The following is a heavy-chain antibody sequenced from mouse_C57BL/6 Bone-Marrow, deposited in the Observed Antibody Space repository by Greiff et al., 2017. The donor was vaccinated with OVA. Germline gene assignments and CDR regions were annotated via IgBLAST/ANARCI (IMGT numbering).Heavy chain of an antibody. J-gene: IGHJ4*01. CDR2: ISSGGDYI. Sequence: DVHLVESGEGLVKPGGSLKLSCAASGFTFSSYAMSWVRQTPEKRLEWVAYISSGGDYIYYADTVKGRFTISRDNARNTLYLQMSSLKSEDTAMYYCTRDRWLLLMDYWGQGTSVTVSS. CDR1: GFTFSSYA. V-gene: IGHV5-9-1*02. D-gene: IGHD2-3*01. CDR3: TRDRWLLLMDY.